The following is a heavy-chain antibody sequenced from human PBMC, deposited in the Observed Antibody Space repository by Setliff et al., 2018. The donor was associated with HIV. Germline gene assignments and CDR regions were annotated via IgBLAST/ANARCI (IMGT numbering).Heavy chain of an antibody. Sequence: GSLRLSCAASGFTFSSYAMSWVSQTPEKGLEWVSIITSGGSTYYADSAKGRFIISRDNSQNTLYLQMNSLRADDTAIYYCAKGFRPVDTALVSGPTYWGQGIRVTVSS. CDR1: GFTFSSYA. J-gene: IGHJ4*02. V-gene: IGHV3-23*01. CDR3: AKGFRPVDTALVSGPTY. D-gene: IGHD5-18*01. CDR2: ITSGGST.